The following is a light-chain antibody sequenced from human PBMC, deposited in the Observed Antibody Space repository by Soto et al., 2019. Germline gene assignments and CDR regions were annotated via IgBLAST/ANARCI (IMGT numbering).Light chain of an antibody. V-gene: IGKV3-20*01. CDR1: QSVGRDY. CDR3: QQYAKSPIT. J-gene: IGKJ5*01. Sequence: EFVLTQSPDTLSVSPGDRDTLSCRASQSVGRDYLAWYQQKPGQAPRLLIHGASNRATGIPDRFSGSGSGTDFTLSISRLEPEDFAVYYCQQYAKSPITFGQGTRLE. CDR2: GAS.